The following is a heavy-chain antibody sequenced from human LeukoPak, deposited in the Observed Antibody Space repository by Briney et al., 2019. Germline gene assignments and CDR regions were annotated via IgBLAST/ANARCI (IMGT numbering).Heavy chain of an antibody. J-gene: IGHJ4*02. CDR2: ISGSGGST. Sequence: GGSLRLSCAACGFTFSSYAVSWVRQAPGKGLEWVSAISGSGGSTYYADSVKGRFTISRDNSKNTLYLQMNSLRAEDTAVYYCAKEVSVDYDYIWGSYRYTGGFDYWGQGTLVTVSS. D-gene: IGHD3-16*02. CDR3: AKEVSVDYDYIWGSYRYTGGFDY. CDR1: GFTFSSYA. V-gene: IGHV3-23*01.